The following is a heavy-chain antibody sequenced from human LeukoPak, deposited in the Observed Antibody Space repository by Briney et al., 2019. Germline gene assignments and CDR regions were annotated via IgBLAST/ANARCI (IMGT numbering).Heavy chain of an antibody. CDR1: VYTFISYS. Sequence: SVKVSCKASVYTFISYSSSWVRQAPGQGLEWMGGIIPIFGTANYAQKFQGRVTITADESTSTAYMELSSLRSEDTAVYYCARDQGYRYGYGDFDYWGQGTLVTVSS. CDR2: IIPIFGTA. CDR3: ARDQGYRYGYGDFDY. D-gene: IGHD5-18*01. J-gene: IGHJ4*02. V-gene: IGHV1-69*13.